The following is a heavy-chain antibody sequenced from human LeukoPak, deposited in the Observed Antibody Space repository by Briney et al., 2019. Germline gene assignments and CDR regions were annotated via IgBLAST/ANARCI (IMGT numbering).Heavy chain of an antibody. D-gene: IGHD5-18*01. V-gene: IGHV1-69*01. J-gene: IGHJ6*03. CDR3: ARADTAMDYYYYYMDV. CDR1: GGTFSSYA. Sequence: SVKVSCKASGGTFSSYAISWVRQAPGQGLEWMGGIIPIFGTANYAQKFQGRVTITADESTSTAYMELSSLRSEDTAVYYCARADTAMDYYYYYMDVWGKGTTVTVSS. CDR2: IIPIFGTA.